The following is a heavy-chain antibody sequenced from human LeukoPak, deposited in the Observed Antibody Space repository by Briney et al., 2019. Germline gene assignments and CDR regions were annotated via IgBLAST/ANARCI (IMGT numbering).Heavy chain of an antibody. CDR2: ISGDGGST. Sequence: PGGSLRLSCAASGFTFDDYAMHWVRQAPGKGLEWVSLISGDGGSTYYADSVKGRFTISRDNAKNSLYLQMNSLRGEDTAVYYCARETSEAFDIWGQGTMVTVS. V-gene: IGHV3-43*02. CDR1: GFTFDDYA. CDR3: ARETSEAFDI. J-gene: IGHJ3*02.